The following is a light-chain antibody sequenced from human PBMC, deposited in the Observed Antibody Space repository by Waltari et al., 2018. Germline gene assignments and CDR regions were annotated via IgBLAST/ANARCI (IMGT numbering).Light chain of an antibody. J-gene: IGLJ1*01. CDR1: SSDVGGYNY. CDR3: SSYTSSSTYV. Sequence: QSALTQPASVSGSPGQSITISCTGTSSDVGGYNYVSWYQQHPGKAPKVMIYEVSNRPSGVSTRCSGSKSGNTASLTISGLQAEDEADYYCSSYTSSSTYVFGTGTKVTVL. CDR2: EVS. V-gene: IGLV2-14*01.